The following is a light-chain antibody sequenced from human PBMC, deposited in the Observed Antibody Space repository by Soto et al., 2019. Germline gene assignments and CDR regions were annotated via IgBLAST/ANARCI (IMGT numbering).Light chain of an antibody. CDR3: QKYNSAPRT. CDR2: AAS. CDR1: QGISNY. J-gene: IGKJ1*01. V-gene: IGKV1-27*01. Sequence: DIQMTQSPSSLSASVGDRVTITCRASQGISNYLAWYQHKPGKVPNLLIYAASTLQSGVPSRFSGSGSGTHFTLTISSLQPEDVATYYCQKYNSAPRTFGQGTKVEIK.